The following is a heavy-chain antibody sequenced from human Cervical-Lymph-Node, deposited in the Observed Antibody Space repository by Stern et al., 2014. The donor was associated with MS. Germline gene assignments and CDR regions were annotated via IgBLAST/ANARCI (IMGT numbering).Heavy chain of an antibody. CDR1: GYTFSNYG. Sequence: VQLVESGAEVKKPGASVKVSCKASGYTFSNYGISWVRQAPGQGLEWMGWIHGYNGNANYAQKLQGRVNMTTDTSTNTAYMELRSLRFDDTGVYYCARKEVDTAMGEGYWGQGTLVTVSS. D-gene: IGHD5-18*01. CDR2: IHGYNGNA. CDR3: ARKEVDTAMGEGY. J-gene: IGHJ4*02. V-gene: IGHV1-18*01.